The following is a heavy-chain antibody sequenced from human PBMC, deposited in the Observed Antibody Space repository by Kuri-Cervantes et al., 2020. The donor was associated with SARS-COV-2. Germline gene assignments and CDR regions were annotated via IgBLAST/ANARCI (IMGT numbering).Heavy chain of an antibody. CDR2: FDYPGST. CDR1: GGSISSHY. J-gene: IGHJ6*03. D-gene: IGHD6-6*01. CDR3: AREGSSSANYYYYYMDV. Sequence: SETLSLTCTVSGGSISSHYWSWIRQPPGKGLEWIAYFDYPGSTFYNPSLRSRVTISVDTSKNQFSLRLTSVTAADTAVYYCAREGSSSANYYYYYMDVWGKGTTVTVSS. V-gene: IGHV4-59*11.